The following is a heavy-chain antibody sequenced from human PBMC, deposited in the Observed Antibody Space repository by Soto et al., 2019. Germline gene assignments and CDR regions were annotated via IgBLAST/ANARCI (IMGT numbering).Heavy chain of an antibody. CDR1: VYTFTSYG. CDR2: ISAYNGNT. Sequence: ASVKVSCKDSVYTFTSYGISWVRQAPGQGLEWMGWISAYNGNTNYAQKLQGRVTMTTDTSTSTAYMELRSLRSDDTAVYYCARAHRLRGVSYYYYMDVWGKGTTVTVSS. CDR3: ARAHRLRGVSYYYYMDV. J-gene: IGHJ6*03. D-gene: IGHD4-17*01. V-gene: IGHV1-18*01.